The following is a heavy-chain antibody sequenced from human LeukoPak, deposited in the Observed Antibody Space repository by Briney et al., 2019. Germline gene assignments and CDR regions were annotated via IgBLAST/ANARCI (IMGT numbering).Heavy chain of an antibody. V-gene: IGHV4-59*01. Sequence: SETLSLTCTVSGGSISNYYWSWIRQPPRKGLEWIGYIYYSGSTNYNPSLKSRVTISVDTSKNQFSLKLSSVTAADTAVYYCARGLRQWLAFDAFDIWGQGTVVTVSS. D-gene: IGHD6-19*01. CDR2: IYYSGST. CDR3: ARGLRQWLAFDAFDI. CDR1: GGSISNYY. J-gene: IGHJ3*02.